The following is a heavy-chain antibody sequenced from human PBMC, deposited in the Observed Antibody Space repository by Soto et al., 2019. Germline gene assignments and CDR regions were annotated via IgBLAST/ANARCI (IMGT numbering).Heavy chain of an antibody. J-gene: IGHJ6*02. D-gene: IGHD3-10*01. CDR2: ISGSGGST. Sequence: GGSLRLSCAASGFTFSSYAMSWVRQAPGKGLEWVSAISGSGGSTYYADSVKGRFTISRDNSKNTLYLQMNSLRAEDTAVYYCAKDALLVLLWFGELLPSGGMDVWGQGTTVTVSS. CDR3: AKDALLVLLWFGELLPSGGMDV. CDR1: GFTFSSYA. V-gene: IGHV3-23*01.